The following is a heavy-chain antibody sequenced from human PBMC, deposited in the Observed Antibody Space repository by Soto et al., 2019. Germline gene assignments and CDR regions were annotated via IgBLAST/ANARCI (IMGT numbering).Heavy chain of an antibody. J-gene: IGHJ6*02. CDR1: GGTFSSYA. CDR2: IIPIFGTA. V-gene: IGHV1-69*01. D-gene: IGHD2-15*01. Sequence: QVQLVQSGAEVKKPGSSVKVSCKASGGTFSSYAISWVRQAPGQGLEWMGGIIPIFGTANYAQKFQGRVTINADESTSTAYMELSSLRSEDTALYYCASRRLGYCSGGSCYSAGYYYYGMDVWGQGTTVTVSS. CDR3: ASRRLGYCSGGSCYSAGYYYYGMDV.